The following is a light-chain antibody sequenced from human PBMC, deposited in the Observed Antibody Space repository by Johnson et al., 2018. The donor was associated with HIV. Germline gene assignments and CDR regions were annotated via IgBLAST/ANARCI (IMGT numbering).Light chain of an antibody. CDR3: GTWDSSLSAGV. CDR2: DNN. V-gene: IGLV1-51*01. Sequence: QSVLTQPPSVSAAPGQTVTISCSGSSSNIGNNYVSWYQQLPGTAPKLLIYDNNKRPSGIPDRFSGSKSGTSATLGITGLQTGDEADYYCGTWDSSLSAGVLGTGTKVTGL. CDR1: SSNIGNNY. J-gene: IGLJ1*01.